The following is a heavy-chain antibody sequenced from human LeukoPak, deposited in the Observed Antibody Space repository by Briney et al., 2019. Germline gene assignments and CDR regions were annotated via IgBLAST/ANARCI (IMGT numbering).Heavy chain of an antibody. J-gene: IGHJ4*02. Sequence: ASVNVSCQSCGYTLPSYGIRWVRQARGQGLEWMGWISAYNGNTNYAQKLQGRVTMTTDTSTSTAYVELRSLRSEDTAVYYCAAGGYDYVLDYWGQGTLVTVSS. CDR2: ISAYNGNT. CDR3: AAGGYDYVLDY. V-gene: IGHV1-18*01. CDR1: GYTLPSYG. D-gene: IGHD5-12*01.